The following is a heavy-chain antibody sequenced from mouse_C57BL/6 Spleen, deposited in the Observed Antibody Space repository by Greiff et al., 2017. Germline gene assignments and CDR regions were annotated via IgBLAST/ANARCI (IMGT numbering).Heavy chain of an antibody. Sequence: EVMLVESGGGLVQPGGSLKLSCAASGFTFSDYYMYWVRQTPEKRLEWVAYISNGCGSTYYPDTVKGRVTISRDHSKNTLYLQMSRLKSEDTAMYYCARQWIPYYAMDYWGQGTSVTVSS. J-gene: IGHJ4*01. CDR1: GFTFSDYY. CDR2: ISNGCGST. V-gene: IGHV5-12*01. CDR3: ARQWIPYYAMDY.